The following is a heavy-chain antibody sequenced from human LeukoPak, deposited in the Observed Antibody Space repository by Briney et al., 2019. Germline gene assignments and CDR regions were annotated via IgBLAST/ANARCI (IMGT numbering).Heavy chain of an antibody. V-gene: IGHV1-18*01. J-gene: IGHJ4*02. D-gene: IGHD6-6*01. CDR1: GYTFTSYG. Sequence: ASVKVSCKASGYTFTSYGISWVRQAPGQGLEWMGWISTYNGNTNYVQKVQGRVTMTTDTSTSTAYMELRSLRFDDTAVYYCARYSSSSSYFEYWGQGTLVTVSS. CDR3: ARYSSSSSYFEY. CDR2: ISTYNGNT.